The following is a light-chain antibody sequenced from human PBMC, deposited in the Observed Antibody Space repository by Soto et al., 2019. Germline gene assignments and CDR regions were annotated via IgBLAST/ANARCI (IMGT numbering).Light chain of an antibody. Sequence: QSVLTQPPSASGTPGQRVTISCSGISSNIGSNPVNWFQQLPGSAPKLLIYSHNQRPSGVPDRFSGSKSGTSASLAISGLQSEDEAAYYCGALDDRLNGYVFGTGTKLTVL. V-gene: IGLV1-44*01. CDR3: GALDDRLNGYV. CDR2: SHN. CDR1: SSNIGSNP. J-gene: IGLJ1*01.